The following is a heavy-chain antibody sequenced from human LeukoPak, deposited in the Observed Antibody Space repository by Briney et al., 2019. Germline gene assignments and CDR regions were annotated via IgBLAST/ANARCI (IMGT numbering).Heavy chain of an antibody. V-gene: IGHV3-53*01. CDR2: IYSGGST. J-gene: IGHJ6*02. CDR3: ARAGDGYKPYYYYYGMDV. Sequence: GGSLRLSCAASGFTVSTNYMSWLRQAPGKGLKWVSFIYSGGSTYYADSVKGRFTISRANSKNTLYLQMNSLRAEDTAVYYCARAGDGYKPYYYYYGMDVWGQGTTVTVSS. CDR1: GFTVSTNY. D-gene: IGHD5-24*01.